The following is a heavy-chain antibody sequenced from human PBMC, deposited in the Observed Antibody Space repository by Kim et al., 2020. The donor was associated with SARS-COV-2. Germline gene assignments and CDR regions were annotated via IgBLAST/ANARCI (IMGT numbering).Heavy chain of an antibody. J-gene: IGHJ4*02. D-gene: IGHD3-3*01. CDR3: AGHYYDFWSGYSSFDY. V-gene: IGHV3-30*03. Sequence: SVKGRFTISRDNSKNTLYLQMNSLRAEDTAVYYCAGHYYDFWSGYSSFDYWGQGTLVTVSS.